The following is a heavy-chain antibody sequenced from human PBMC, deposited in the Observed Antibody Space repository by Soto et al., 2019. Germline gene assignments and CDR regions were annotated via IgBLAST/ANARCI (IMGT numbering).Heavy chain of an antibody. D-gene: IGHD1-20*01. CDR3: ARVGQYNWNYFDY. V-gene: IGHV1-2*04. CDR2: INPNSGGT. CDR1: GYTFTGSY. Sequence: QVQLVQSGAEVKKPGASVKVSCKASGYTFTGSYMHWVRQAPGQGLEWMGWINPNSGGTNYAQKFQGWVTMNRDTSISTAYMELSRLRSDDTAVSYCARVGQYNWNYFDYWGQGTLVTVSS. J-gene: IGHJ4*02.